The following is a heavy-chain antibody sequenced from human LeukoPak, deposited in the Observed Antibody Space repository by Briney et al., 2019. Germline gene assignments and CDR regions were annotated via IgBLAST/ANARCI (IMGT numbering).Heavy chain of an antibody. D-gene: IGHD7-27*01. J-gene: IGHJ5*02. CDR3: ARQLGRTNNWFDP. V-gene: IGHV1-8*01. CDR1: GYTFTSHD. Sequence: ASVKVSCKASGYTFTSHDINWVRQATGQGLEWMGWMNPNSGNTGYAQKFQGRVTMTRNTSVTTAYMELSSLAPEDTAVYYCARQLGRTNNWFDPWGQGTPVTVSA. CDR2: MNPNSGNT.